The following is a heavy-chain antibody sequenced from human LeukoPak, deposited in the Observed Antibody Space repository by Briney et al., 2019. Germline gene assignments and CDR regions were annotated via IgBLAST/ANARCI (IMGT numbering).Heavy chain of an antibody. Sequence: ASVKVSCKASGYTFTSYYMHWVRQAPGQGLEWMGIINPSGGRTSYAQTFQGRVTMTRDTSTSTLYMELSSLRSEDTAVYYCARDGGGEYSIYYFDYWGQGTLVTVSS. CDR3: ARDGGGEYSIYYFDY. V-gene: IGHV1-46*01. CDR2: INPSGGRT. J-gene: IGHJ4*02. CDR1: GYTFTSYY. D-gene: IGHD4-11*01.